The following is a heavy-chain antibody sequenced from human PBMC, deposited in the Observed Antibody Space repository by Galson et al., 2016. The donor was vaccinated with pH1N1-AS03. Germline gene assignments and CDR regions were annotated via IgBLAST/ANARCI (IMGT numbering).Heavy chain of an antibody. J-gene: IGHJ4*02. CDR2: IYPDDSDT. D-gene: IGHD2-15*01. CDR3: AKRYGYYFDY. CDR1: GYIFTSFW. Sequence: QSGAEVKKPGYSLTISCQASGYIFTSFWIGWVRQMPGKGLEWMGIIYPDDSDTRYRPSFQGQVTISADKSITTAYLQWTSLKASDTAIYYCAKRYGYYFDYWGQGTPVTVSS. V-gene: IGHV5-51*01.